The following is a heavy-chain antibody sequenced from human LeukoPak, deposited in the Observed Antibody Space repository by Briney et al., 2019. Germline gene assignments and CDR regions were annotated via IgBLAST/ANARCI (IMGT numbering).Heavy chain of an antibody. J-gene: IGHJ4*02. Sequence: GGSLRLSCAASGFTFSSYAMHWVRQAPGKGLEWVAVISYDGSNKYYADSVKGRFTISRDNSKNTLYLQMNSLRAEDTAVYYCARDFKRSVGYYFDYWGQGTLVTVSS. D-gene: IGHD3-3*01. CDR1: GFTFSSYA. V-gene: IGHV3-30-3*01. CDR2: ISYDGSNK. CDR3: ARDFKRSVGYYFDY.